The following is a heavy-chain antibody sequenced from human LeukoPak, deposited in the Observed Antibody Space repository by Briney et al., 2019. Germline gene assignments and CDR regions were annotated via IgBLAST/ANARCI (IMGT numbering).Heavy chain of an antibody. V-gene: IGHV3-43*02. CDR3: AKDYCSGGSCYLDGMDV. CDR2: ISGDGGST. J-gene: IGHJ6*02. D-gene: IGHD2-15*01. Sequence: GGSLRLSCAASGFTFDDYAMHWVRQAPGKGLEWVSLISGDGGSTYYADSVKGRFTTSRDNSKNSLYLQMNSLRTEDTALYYCAKDYCSGGSCYLDGMDVWGQGTTVTVSS. CDR1: GFTFDDYA.